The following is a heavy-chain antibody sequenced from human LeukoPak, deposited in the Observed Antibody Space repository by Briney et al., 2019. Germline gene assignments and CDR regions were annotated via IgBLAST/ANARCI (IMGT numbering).Heavy chain of an antibody. CDR1: GFTFSSYA. Sequence: GGSLRLSCAASGFTFSSYAMSWVRQAPGKGLEWVSAISGRGGSTYYADSVKGRFTISRDTSKNTLYLQMDSLRAEGPAVYYCAKDRYDSSGYWDYWGQGTLVTVSS. CDR3: AKDRYDSSGYWDY. D-gene: IGHD3-22*01. CDR2: ISGRGGST. V-gene: IGHV3-23*01. J-gene: IGHJ4*02.